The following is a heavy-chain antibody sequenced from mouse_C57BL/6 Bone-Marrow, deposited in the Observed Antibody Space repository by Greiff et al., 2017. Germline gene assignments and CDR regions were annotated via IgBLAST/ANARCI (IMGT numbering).Heavy chain of an antibody. V-gene: IGHV1-75*01. CDR3: ARSNYFDY. CDR2: IFPVSGST. J-gene: IGHJ2*01. CDR1: GYTFTDYY. Sequence: QVQLKESGPELVKPGASVKISCTASGYTFTDYYINWVKQRPGQGLEWIGWIFPVSGSTYYNEKFKGKATLTVDKSSSTAYMLLSSLTSEDSAVYCCARSNYFDYWGQGTTLTVSS.